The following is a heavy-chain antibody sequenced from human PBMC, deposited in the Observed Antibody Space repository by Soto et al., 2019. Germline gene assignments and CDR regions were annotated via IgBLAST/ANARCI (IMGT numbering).Heavy chain of an antibody. Sequence: EVQLVESGGGLVQPGGSLRLSCAASGFTFSSYSMNWVRQAPGKGLEWVSYISSSSTIYYADSVKGRFTISRDNAKNSLYLQMNSLRAEDTAVYYCARDSGSSIDYWGQGTLVTVSS. CDR3: ARDSGSSIDY. CDR2: ISSSSTI. V-gene: IGHV3-48*01. CDR1: GFTFSSYS. D-gene: IGHD1-26*01. J-gene: IGHJ4*02.